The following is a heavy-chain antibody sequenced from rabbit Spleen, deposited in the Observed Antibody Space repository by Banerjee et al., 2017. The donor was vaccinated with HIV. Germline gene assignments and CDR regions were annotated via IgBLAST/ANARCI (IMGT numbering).Heavy chain of an antibody. Sequence: QSLEESGGDLVKPGASLTLTCTASGFSFTSNDYICWVRQAPGKGLEWIACIYTGSSGETYYASWAKGRFTISKTSSTTVTLQVTSLTAADTATYFCTRDSIYGGYAGYGYFYFNLWGPGTLVTVS. J-gene: IGHJ4*01. CDR3: TRDSIYGGYAGYGYFYFNL. CDR2: IYTGSSGET. D-gene: IGHD8-1*01. V-gene: IGHV1S40*01. CDR1: GFSFTSNDY.